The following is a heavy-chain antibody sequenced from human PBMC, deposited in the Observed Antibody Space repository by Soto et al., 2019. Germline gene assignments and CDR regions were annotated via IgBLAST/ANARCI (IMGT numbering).Heavy chain of an antibody. CDR2: INPSGGST. D-gene: IGHD2-2*01. J-gene: IGHJ1*01. Sequence: ASVKVSCKASGYTFTSYYMHWVRQAPGQGLEWMGIINPSGGSTSYAQKFQGRVTMTRDTSTSTVYMELSSLRSEDTAVYYCARSNMPRWDIVVVPAANNPGLSYFQHWGQGTLVTVSS. CDR1: GYTFTSYY. V-gene: IGHV1-46*03. CDR3: ARSNMPRWDIVVVPAANNPGLSYFQH.